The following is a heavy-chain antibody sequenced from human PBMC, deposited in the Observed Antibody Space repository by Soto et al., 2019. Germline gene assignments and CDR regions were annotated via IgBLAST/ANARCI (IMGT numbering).Heavy chain of an antibody. CDR3: ASRRNYDSSGYGVDYYGMDV. Sequence: GESLKISCKGSGYSFTSYWISWVRQMPGKGLEWMGRIDPSDSYTNYSPSFQGHVTISADKSISTAYLQWSSPKASDTAMYHCASRRNYDSSGYGVDYYGMDVWGQGTTVTVSS. D-gene: IGHD3-22*01. CDR2: IDPSDSYT. V-gene: IGHV5-10-1*01. J-gene: IGHJ6*02. CDR1: GYSFTSYW.